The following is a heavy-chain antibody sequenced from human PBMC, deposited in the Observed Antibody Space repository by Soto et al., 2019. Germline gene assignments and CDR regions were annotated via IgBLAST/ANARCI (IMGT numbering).Heavy chain of an antibody. CDR2: VTRSGST. Sequence: SETLSLTCAVFGDSMDNNRWWSWVRQSPGKGLEWIGEVTRSGSTNYNPSLKSRVTISIDRSKNQFSLRLNSVTAADTAVYYCARSSIEPRVFMYPFDSWGQGTLVTVSS. CDR1: GDSMDNNRW. CDR3: ARSSIEPRVFMYPFDS. J-gene: IGHJ4*02. D-gene: IGHD6-6*01. V-gene: IGHV4-4*02.